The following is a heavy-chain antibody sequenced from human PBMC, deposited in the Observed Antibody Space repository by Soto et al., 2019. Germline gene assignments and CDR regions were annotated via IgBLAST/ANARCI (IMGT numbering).Heavy chain of an antibody. V-gene: IGHV1-2*02. CDR1: GYTFTSYY. J-gene: IGHJ4*02. CDR3: ARNYYDSSDRDYLDY. CDR2: INPITGGT. D-gene: IGHD3-22*01. Sequence: SVKVSCKASGYTFTSYYIHWVRQAPGQGLEWMGWINPITGGTNYAPKFQGRVTMTRDTSITTAYMELSRLRSDDTAVYYCARNYYDSSDRDYLDYWGQGTPVTVSS.